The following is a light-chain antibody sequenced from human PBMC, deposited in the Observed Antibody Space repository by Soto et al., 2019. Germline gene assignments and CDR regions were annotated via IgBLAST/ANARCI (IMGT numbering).Light chain of an antibody. V-gene: IGLV1-40*01. CDR2: GNS. Sequence: QSVLTQPPSVSGAPGQRVTISCTGSSSNIGAGYDVHWYQQLPGTAPKLLIYGNSKRPSGVPDRFSGSKSGTSASLAITGLQAEDEADYYCQSYDSSLSAVVFGGGTKLPVL. CDR3: QSYDSSLSAVV. CDR1: SSNIGAGYD. J-gene: IGLJ2*01.